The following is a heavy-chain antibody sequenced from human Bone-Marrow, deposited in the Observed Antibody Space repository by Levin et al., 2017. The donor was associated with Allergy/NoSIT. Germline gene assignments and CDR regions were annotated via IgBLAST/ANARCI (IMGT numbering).Heavy chain of an antibody. CDR1: GFTLSQYW. V-gene: IGHV3-7*01. CDR2: IKADGSEK. Sequence: PGGSLRLSCVASGFTLSQYWMTWVRQAPGKGLEWVAKIKADGSEKYYVDSLKGRFSISRDNTRKSVSLQISNLRAEDTAVYYCARDSFSTSSGLDYYYGLDVWGQGTTVTV. CDR3: ARDSFSTSSGLDYYYGLDV. J-gene: IGHJ6*02. D-gene: IGHD2-2*01.